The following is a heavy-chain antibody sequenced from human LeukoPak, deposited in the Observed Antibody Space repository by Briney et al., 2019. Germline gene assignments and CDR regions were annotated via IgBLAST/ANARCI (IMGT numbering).Heavy chain of an antibody. CDR3: SRSAYYDGSGNYYDY. CDR2: INTDGSST. D-gene: IGHD3-22*01. J-gene: IGHJ4*02. CDR1: GFTFNNYW. V-gene: IGHV3-74*01. Sequence: GGSLRLSCTASGFTFNNYWMHWVRQAPGKGPVWVSRINTDGSSTSYADSVKGRFTISRDNAKNTLYLQMNGLRAEDTAVYYCSRSAYYDGSGNYYDYWGQGTLVTVSS.